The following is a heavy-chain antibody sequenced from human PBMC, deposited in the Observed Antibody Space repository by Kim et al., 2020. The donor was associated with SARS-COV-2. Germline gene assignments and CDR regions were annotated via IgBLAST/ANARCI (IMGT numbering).Heavy chain of an antibody. CDR1: GGSISSGGYY. Sequence: SETLSLTCTVSGGSISSGGYYWSCIRQHPGKGLEWIGYIYYSGSTYYNPSLKSRVTISVDTSKNQFSLKLSSVTAADTAVYYCARGREAAAGSCFQHWGQGTLVTVSS. CDR2: IYYSGST. D-gene: IGHD6-13*01. V-gene: IGHV4-31*03. CDR3: ARGREAAAGSCFQH. J-gene: IGHJ1*01.